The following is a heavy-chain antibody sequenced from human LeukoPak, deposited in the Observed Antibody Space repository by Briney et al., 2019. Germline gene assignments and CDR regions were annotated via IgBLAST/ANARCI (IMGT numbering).Heavy chain of an antibody. Sequence: GGSLRLPCAASGLTFRSYDMHWAPQGTAKGLECVSAIGTAGDTYYSGSVKGRFTTSRENAKNSLYLQMNRLRVGDTAVYYCARGRGWGTFDIWGQGTMVTVSS. CDR1: GLTFRSYD. CDR2: IGTAGDT. CDR3: ARGRGWGTFDI. J-gene: IGHJ3*02. V-gene: IGHV3-13*04. D-gene: IGHD3-10*01.